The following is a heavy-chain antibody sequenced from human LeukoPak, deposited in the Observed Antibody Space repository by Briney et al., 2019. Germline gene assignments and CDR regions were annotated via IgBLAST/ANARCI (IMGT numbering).Heavy chain of an antibody. D-gene: IGHD5-24*01. V-gene: IGHV3-48*04. CDR2: ISSSGSTI. CDR3: ARDRWGRDGYNSNAFDI. J-gene: IGHJ3*02. Sequence: PGGSLRLSCAASGFTFSSYSMNWVRQAPGKGLEWVSYISSSGSTIYYADSVKGRFTISRDNAKNSLYLQMNSLRAEDTAVYYCARDRWGRDGYNSNAFDIWGQGTMVTVSS. CDR1: GFTFSSYS.